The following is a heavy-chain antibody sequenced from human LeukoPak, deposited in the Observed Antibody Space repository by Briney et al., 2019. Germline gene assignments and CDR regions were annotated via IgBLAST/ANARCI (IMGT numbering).Heavy chain of an antibody. V-gene: IGHV3-15*01. J-gene: IGHJ4*02. Sequence: GGSLRLSCAASGFTFTNAWMTWVPQAPGKGLEWVGRFKSKGDGETTDYAEPVKGRFSMSRDDSEATMYLQMYGLEAEDTAVYYCTTDRGLTMIRGVLVDWGLGALVTVSS. CDR3: TTDRGLTMIRGVLVD. CDR1: GFTFTNAW. CDR2: FKSKGDGETT. D-gene: IGHD3-10*01.